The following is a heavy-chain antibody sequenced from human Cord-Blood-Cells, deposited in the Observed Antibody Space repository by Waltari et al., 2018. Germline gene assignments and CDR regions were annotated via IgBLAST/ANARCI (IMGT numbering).Heavy chain of an antibody. V-gene: IGHV4-34*01. D-gene: IGHD2-2*01. Sequence: QVQLQQWGAGLLKPSETLSPTCAVYGGSFSGYYWSWIRQPPGKGLEWIGEINHSGSTNDNPSLKSRVTISVDTSKNQFSLKLSSVTAADTAVYYCARGRVYCSSTSCYYYYGMDVWGQGTTVTVSS. J-gene: IGHJ6*02. CDR1: GGSFSGYY. CDR3: ARGRVYCSSTSCYYYYGMDV. CDR2: INHSGST.